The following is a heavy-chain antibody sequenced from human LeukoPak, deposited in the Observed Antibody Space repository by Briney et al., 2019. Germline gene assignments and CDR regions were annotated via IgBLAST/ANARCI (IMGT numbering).Heavy chain of an antibody. J-gene: IGHJ5*02. Sequence: ASVKVCCKASGYTFTGYYMHWVRQAPGQGLEWMGWINPNSGGTNYAQKFQGRVTMTRDTSISTAYMELSRLRSDDTAVYYCASPRITGTRIWFDPWGQGTLVTVSS. CDR1: GYTFTGYY. CDR3: ASPRITGTRIWFDP. D-gene: IGHD1-7*01. CDR2: INPNSGGT. V-gene: IGHV1-2*02.